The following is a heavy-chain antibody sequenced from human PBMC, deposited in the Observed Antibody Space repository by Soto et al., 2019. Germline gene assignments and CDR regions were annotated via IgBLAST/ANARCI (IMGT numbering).Heavy chain of an antibody. D-gene: IGHD6-25*01. CDR3: ARDRLGGFDP. Sequence: GGSLRLSCAASGFTFSSYEMNWVRQAPGKGLEWVSYVSSSGSTIYYADSVKGRFTISRDNAKNSLYLQMNSLRAEDTAVYYCARDRLGGFDPWGQGTLVTVSS. CDR2: VSSSGSTI. J-gene: IGHJ5*02. V-gene: IGHV3-48*03. CDR1: GFTFSSYE.